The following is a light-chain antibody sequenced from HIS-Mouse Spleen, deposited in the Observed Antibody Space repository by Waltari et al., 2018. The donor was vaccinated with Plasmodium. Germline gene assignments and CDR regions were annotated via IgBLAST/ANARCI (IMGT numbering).Light chain of an antibody. CDR3: QVWDSSTV. V-gene: IGLV3-9*01. Sequence: SYELTQPLSVSVALGQTARITCGGNNIGSKNVHWYQQKPGQAPVLGIYRDSNRPSGIPGRCAGSKSGNTATLTISRAQAGDEADYYCQVWDSSTVFGGGTKLTVL. CDR1: NIGSKN. CDR2: RDS. J-gene: IGLJ3*02.